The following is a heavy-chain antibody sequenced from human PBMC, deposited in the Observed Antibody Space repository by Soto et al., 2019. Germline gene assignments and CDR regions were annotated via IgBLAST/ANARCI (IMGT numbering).Heavy chain of an antibody. V-gene: IGHV4-34*01. Sequence: QVQLQQWGAGLLKPSETLSLTCAGYGGSFSGYYWTWIRQPPGTGLEWIGEINHSGSTNYNPSLKSRVTISLVTSMNQFSLTLTSVTAADTAVYYCARDIITGLFDYWSQGTLVTVSS. CDR1: GGSFSGYY. CDR3: ARDIITGLFDY. CDR2: INHSGST. J-gene: IGHJ4*02. D-gene: IGHD2-8*02.